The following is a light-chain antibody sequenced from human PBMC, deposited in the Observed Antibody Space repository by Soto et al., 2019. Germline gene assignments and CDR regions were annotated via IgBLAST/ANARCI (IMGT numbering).Light chain of an antibody. CDR1: QSVSSNF. V-gene: IGKV3-20*01. J-gene: IGKJ1*01. CDR2: DGS. CDR3: QQYDSSPRT. Sequence: EIVLTQSPCTLSLSPGERATLSCRASQSVSSNFLAWYQQKPGQAPRLLIYDGSNRATGIPDRFSGSGSGTDFTLTISRLEPEDFAVYYCQQYDSSPRTFGQGTKVDIK.